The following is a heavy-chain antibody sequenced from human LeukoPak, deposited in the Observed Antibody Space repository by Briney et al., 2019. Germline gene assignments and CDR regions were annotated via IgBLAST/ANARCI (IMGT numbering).Heavy chain of an antibody. CDR3: ASGNSWIQLSDDYFDY. D-gene: IGHD5-18*01. CDR2: IIPILGIA. Sequence: ASAKVSCKASGGTFSSYAISWVRQAPGQGLEWMGRIIPILGIANYAQKFQGRVTITADKSTSTAYMELSSLRSEDTAVYYCASGNSWIQLSDDYFDYWGQGTLVTVSS. J-gene: IGHJ4*02. V-gene: IGHV1-69*04. CDR1: GGTFSSYA.